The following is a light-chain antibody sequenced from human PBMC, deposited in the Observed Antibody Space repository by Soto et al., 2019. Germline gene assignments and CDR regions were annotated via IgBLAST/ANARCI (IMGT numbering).Light chain of an antibody. CDR1: SGINVGTYR. CDR3: MIWHSSAFV. J-gene: IGLJ1*01. CDR2: YKSDSDK. Sequence: AVLTQPASLSASPGASASLTCTLRSGINVGTYRIYWYQQKPGSPPQYLLRYKSDSDKQQGSGVPSRFSGSKDASANAGMLLISGLQSEDEADYYCMIWHSSAFVFGTGTTLTVL. V-gene: IGLV5-45*01.